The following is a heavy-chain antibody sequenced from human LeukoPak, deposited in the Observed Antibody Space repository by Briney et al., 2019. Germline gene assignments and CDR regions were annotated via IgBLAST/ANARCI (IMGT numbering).Heavy chain of an antibody. Sequence: ASVKVSCKASGYALTNYYMSWVRQAPGQGPEWMGAIDPSSGNTQFAPKFEGRVTVTTDTSTSTVYMEMSSLRSDDTAMYYCARGWDYGGNPDGAFDIWGQGTMVTVSS. CDR1: GYALTNYY. J-gene: IGHJ3*02. V-gene: IGHV1-46*01. D-gene: IGHD4-23*01. CDR3: ARGWDYGGNPDGAFDI. CDR2: IDPSSGNT.